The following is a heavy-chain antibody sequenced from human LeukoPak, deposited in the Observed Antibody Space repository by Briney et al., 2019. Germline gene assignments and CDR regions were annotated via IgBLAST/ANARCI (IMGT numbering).Heavy chain of an antibody. CDR1: GFTFSSYA. CDR3: AKPQSYHYDSSGYLEYFDH. V-gene: IGHV3-30-3*02. D-gene: IGHD3-22*01. J-gene: IGHJ4*02. CDR2: ISYDGSNK. Sequence: GRSLRLSCAASGFTFSSYAMHWVRQAPGKGLEWVAVISYDGSNKYYADSVKGRFTISRDNSKNTLYLQMNSLRVEDTAVYYCAKPQSYHYDSSGYLEYFDHWGQGTLVTVSS.